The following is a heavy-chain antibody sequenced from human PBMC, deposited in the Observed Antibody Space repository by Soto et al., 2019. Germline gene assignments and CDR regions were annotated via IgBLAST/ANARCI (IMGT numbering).Heavy chain of an antibody. J-gene: IGHJ4*02. Sequence: SETLSLTCTASGGSISSYYWSWIQQSPGKGLEWIGYIYYSGSTKYNPSLKSRVTKSVDTSKNQFSLKLSSVTAADTAVYYCARGRGDTAMAWYYWGQGTLVTVSS. CDR2: IYYSGST. D-gene: IGHD5-18*01. V-gene: IGHV4-59*01. CDR3: ARGRGDTAMAWYY. CDR1: GGSISSYY.